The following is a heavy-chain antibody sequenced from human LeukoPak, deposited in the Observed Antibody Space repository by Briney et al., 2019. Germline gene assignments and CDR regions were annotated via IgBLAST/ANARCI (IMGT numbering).Heavy chain of an antibody. Sequence: SETLSLTCTVSGGSISGHFWSWIRQPPGKGLEWIGFVSYSGDTNYSPSFNGRVTISLDTSKSQFSLNLNSVTAADTAVYFCARGGASSRYYGYWGQGTLVTVSS. V-gene: IGHV4-59*11. D-gene: IGHD1-26*01. CDR3: ARGGASSRYYGY. CDR2: VSYSGDT. J-gene: IGHJ4*02. CDR1: GGSISGHF.